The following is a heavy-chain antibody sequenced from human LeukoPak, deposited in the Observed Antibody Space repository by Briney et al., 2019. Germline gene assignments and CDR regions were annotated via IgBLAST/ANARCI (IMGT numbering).Heavy chain of an antibody. J-gene: IGHJ4*02. D-gene: IGHD2-8*02. Sequence: SETLSLTCTVSGGSISSFFWSWIRQPPGKGLEWIGYIYYSGSTNYNPSLKSRVTISVDTSQNQFSLKLSSVTAADTAVYYCARRYGWGFDYWGQGTLVTVSS. CDR3: ARRYGWGFDY. CDR2: IYYSGST. V-gene: IGHV4-59*08. CDR1: GGSISSFF.